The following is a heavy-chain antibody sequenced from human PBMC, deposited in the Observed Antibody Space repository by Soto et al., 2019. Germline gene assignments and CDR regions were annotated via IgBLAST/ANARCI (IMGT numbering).Heavy chain of an antibody. J-gene: IGHJ4*02. CDR3: TTDYYFGSGTGDY. CDR1: GFTFSDAW. V-gene: IGHV3-15*01. CDR2: IISKVDGGTS. Sequence: VQLVESGGGLVKPGGSLRLSCAASGFTFSDAWMTWVRQAPGKGLEWVGRIISKVDGGTSEYAAPVTGRFSISRDDSKNMLFLQMNSLKTEDTGVYYCTTDYYFGSGTGDYWGQGALVTVSS. D-gene: IGHD3-10*01.